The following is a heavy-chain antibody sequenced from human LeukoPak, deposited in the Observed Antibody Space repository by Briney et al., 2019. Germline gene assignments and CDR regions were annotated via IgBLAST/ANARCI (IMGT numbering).Heavy chain of an antibody. J-gene: IGHJ4*02. CDR2: INPSGGST. D-gene: IGHD3-9*01. CDR1: GYTFTSYY. V-gene: IGHV1-46*01. Sequence: ASVKVSCKASGYTFTSYYMHWVRQAPGQGLEWMGIINPSGGSTNYAQKFQGRVTMTRDTSTGTVYMELSSLRSEDTAVYYCAKAENWRGYFDWLLFFDYWGQGTLVTVSS. CDR3: AKAENWRGYFDWLLFFDY.